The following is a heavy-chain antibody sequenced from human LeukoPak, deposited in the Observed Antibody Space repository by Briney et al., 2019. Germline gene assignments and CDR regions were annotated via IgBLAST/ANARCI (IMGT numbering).Heavy chain of an antibody. D-gene: IGHD6-13*01. CDR2: IYYSGST. CDR1: GGSITTYH. CDR3: YAAIAGGPQGY. Sequence: SETLSLTCTVSGGSITTYHWSWIRHPPGKGLEWIGYIYYSGSTHYNPSLMSRVTISIDTSKNQLSLNLNPVTAADTAVYYCYAAIAGGPQGYWGQGTLVTVSS. V-gene: IGHV4-59*08. J-gene: IGHJ4*02.